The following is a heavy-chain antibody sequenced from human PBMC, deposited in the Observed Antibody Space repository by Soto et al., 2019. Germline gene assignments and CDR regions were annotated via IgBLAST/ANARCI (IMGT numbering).Heavy chain of an antibody. CDR3: ARNGVALPDHFYVMDV. Sequence: GGSLRLSCAASGFTFSHYTMNWVRQAPGKGLEWVSSISSSSRYIFYADSVEGRFTISRDNAENSLYLEMNSLRAEDTAVYYCARNGVALPDHFYVMDVWGQGTTVTVSS. V-gene: IGHV3-21*01. D-gene: IGHD2-15*01. CDR1: GFTFSHYT. J-gene: IGHJ6*02. CDR2: ISSSSRYI.